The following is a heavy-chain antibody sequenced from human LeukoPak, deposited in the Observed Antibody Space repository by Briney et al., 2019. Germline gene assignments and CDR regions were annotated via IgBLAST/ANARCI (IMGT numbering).Heavy chain of an antibody. CDR1: GFTFSSHG. V-gene: IGHV3-33*06. Sequence: PGGSLRLSCAASGFTFSSHGMHWVRRAPGKGLEWVALIWYDGSNKNYADSVKGRFTISRDDSKSTLYLQMNSLRVEDTAVYYCAKDLSYGSNWFDPWGQGTLVTVSS. CDR3: AKDLSYGSNWFDP. CDR2: IWYDGSNK. D-gene: IGHD5-18*01. J-gene: IGHJ5*02.